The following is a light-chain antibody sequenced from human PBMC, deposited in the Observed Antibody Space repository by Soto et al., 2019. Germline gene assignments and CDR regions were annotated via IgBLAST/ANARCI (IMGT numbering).Light chain of an antibody. Sequence: QSVLTLPPSVSGAPGQRVTISCTGSSSNIGAGHDVHWYQQLPGTAPKLLIYGNGNRPSGVPDRFSGSKSGTSASLAIAGIQAADEADYYCQSYDSSMSGSEVFGTGTKVTVL. CDR2: GNG. V-gene: IGLV1-40*01. CDR3: QSYDSSMSGSEV. CDR1: SSNIGAGHD. J-gene: IGLJ1*01.